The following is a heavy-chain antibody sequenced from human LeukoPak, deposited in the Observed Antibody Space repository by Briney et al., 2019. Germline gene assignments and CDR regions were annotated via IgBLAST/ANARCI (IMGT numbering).Heavy chain of an antibody. V-gene: IGHV5-51*01. CDR3: ARRTQKWLQSYYYYYYMDV. Sequence: GESLNISCKGSGSLFTSYWIGWVRQMPGKGLGWVGVIYPGDSDTRYSPSFQGQVTISADKSISTAYLQWSSLKASDTAMYYCARRTQKWLQSYYYYYYMDVWGKGTTVTVSS. D-gene: IGHD5-24*01. CDR2: IYPGDSDT. J-gene: IGHJ6*03. CDR1: GSLFTSYW.